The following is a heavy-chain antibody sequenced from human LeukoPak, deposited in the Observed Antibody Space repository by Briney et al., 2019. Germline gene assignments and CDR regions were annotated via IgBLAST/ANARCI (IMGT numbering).Heavy chain of an antibody. CDR1: GDSVSSNSAA. D-gene: IGHD6-19*01. CDR3: ARDVSRSEDSSGWYDWFDP. CDR2: TYYRSKWYN. Sequence: SQTLSLTCAISGDSVSSNSAAWNWTRQSPSRGLEWLGRTYYRSKWYNDYAVSVKSRITINPDTSKNQFSLQLNSVTPEDTAVYYRARDVSRSEDSSGWYDWFDPWGQGTLVTVSS. V-gene: IGHV6-1*01. J-gene: IGHJ5*02.